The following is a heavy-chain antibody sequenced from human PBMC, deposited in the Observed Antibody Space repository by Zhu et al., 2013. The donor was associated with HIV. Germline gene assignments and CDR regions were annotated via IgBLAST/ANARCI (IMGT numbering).Heavy chain of an antibody. CDR2: IIPIFGTA. D-gene: IGHD2-2*01. J-gene: IGHJ6*02. Sequence: QVQLVQSGAEVKKPGSSVKVSCKASGGTFSSYAISWVRQAPGQGLEWMGGIIPIFGTANYAQKFQGRVTITADESTSTAYMELSSLRSEDTAVYYCARDRSTDIVVVPAANWLGYYYGMDVWGQGTTVTVSS. V-gene: IGHV1-69*01. CDR1: GGTFSSYA. CDR3: ARDRSTDIVVVPAANWLGYYYGMDV.